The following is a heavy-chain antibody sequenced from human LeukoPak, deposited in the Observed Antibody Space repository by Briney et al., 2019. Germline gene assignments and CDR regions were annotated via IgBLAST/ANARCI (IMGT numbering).Heavy chain of an antibody. CDR2: ISGSSGST. D-gene: IGHD6-6*01. CDR1: GFTFSSYA. J-gene: IGHJ4*02. CDR3: AKSLLVFYYFDY. Sequence: GGSLRLSCAASGFTFSSYAMSWVRQAPGKGLEWVSAISGSSGSTYYADSVKGRFTISRDNSKNTLYLQMNSLRAEDTAVYYCAKSLLVFYYFDYWGQGTLVTVSS. V-gene: IGHV3-23*01.